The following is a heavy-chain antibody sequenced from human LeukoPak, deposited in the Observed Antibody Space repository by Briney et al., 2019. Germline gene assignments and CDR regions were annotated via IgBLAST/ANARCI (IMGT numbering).Heavy chain of an antibody. J-gene: IGHJ4*02. CDR2: FYSSGST. CDR1: GGSLSSGSYY. V-gene: IGHV4-61*01. Sequence: SETLSLTCTVSGGSLSSGSYYWTWIRQPPGKGLEWIGYFYSSGSTNYHPSLKSRVTISADTSKNQFSLKLSSVTAADTAMYYCARAFFPYFDYWGQGTLVTVSS. CDR3: ARAFFPYFDY.